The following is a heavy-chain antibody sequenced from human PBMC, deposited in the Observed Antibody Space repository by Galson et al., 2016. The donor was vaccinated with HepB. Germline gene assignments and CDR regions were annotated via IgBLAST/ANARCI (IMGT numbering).Heavy chain of an antibody. D-gene: IGHD6-19*01. CDR1: GFTFGVYG. Sequence: SLRLSCAASGFTFGVYGMHWVRQAPGKGLEWVAIIWYDGRNKYYADSAKGRFTISRDNSKNTLYLQGNGLRPEDTAVYYYARQGDLTVAAIDYWGQGTLVTVSS. J-gene: IGHJ4*02. CDR2: IWYDGRNK. CDR3: ARQGDLTVAAIDY. V-gene: IGHV3-33*01.